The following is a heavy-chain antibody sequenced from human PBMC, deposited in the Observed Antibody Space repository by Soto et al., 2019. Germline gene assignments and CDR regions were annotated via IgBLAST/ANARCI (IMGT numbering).Heavy chain of an antibody. CDR2: IIPIFGTA. J-gene: IGHJ4*02. V-gene: IGHV1-69*13. CDR3: ARGPIAAAHFDY. Sequence: SVKVSCTASGGTFSSYAISWVRQDPGQGLEWMGGIIPIFGTANYAQKFQGRVTITADESTSTAYMELSSLRSEDTAVYYCARGPIAAAHFDYWGQGTLVTVSS. CDR1: GGTFSSYA. D-gene: IGHD6-13*01.